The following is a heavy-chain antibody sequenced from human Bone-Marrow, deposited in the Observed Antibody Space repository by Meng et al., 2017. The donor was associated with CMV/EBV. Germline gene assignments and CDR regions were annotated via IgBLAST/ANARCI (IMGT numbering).Heavy chain of an antibody. Sequence: GESLKISCAASGFTFSSYAMHWVRQAPGKGLEWVANIKQDGSEKYYVDSVKGRFTISRDNAKNSLYLQMNSLRAEDTAVYYCARKLWFGELLPYFDYWGQGTLVTVSS. CDR1: GFTFSSYA. J-gene: IGHJ4*02. CDR3: ARKLWFGELLPYFDY. D-gene: IGHD3-10*01. CDR2: IKQDGSEK. V-gene: IGHV3-7*01.